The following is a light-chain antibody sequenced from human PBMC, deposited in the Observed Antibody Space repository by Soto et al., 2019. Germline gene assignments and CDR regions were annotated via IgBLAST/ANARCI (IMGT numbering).Light chain of an antibody. CDR2: GAS. J-gene: IGKJ5*01. V-gene: IGKV3-20*01. CDR3: QHFGGTTFT. CDR1: QSVSSSY. Sequence: EIVLTQSPGTLSLSPGEGATLSCRASQSVSSSYIAWYQQRPGQTPSLLIYGASTRATGIPDRFSGSGSGTHFTLTISRLESEDFAVYYCQHFGGTTFTFGQGTRLEIK.